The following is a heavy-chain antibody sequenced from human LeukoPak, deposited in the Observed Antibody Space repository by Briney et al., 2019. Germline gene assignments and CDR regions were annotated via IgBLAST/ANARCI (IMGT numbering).Heavy chain of an antibody. CDR1: GGSISSYY. CDR2: IYYSGST. D-gene: IGHD3-10*01. Sequence: PSETLSLTCTVSGGSISSYYWSWIRQPPGKGLEWIGYIYYSGSTNYNPSLKSRITISVDTSKNQFSLKLSSVTAADTAVYYCARGQVLFRGQYYYYYYMDVWGKGTTVTVSS. J-gene: IGHJ6*03. CDR3: ARGQVLFRGQYYYYYYMDV. V-gene: IGHV4-59*01.